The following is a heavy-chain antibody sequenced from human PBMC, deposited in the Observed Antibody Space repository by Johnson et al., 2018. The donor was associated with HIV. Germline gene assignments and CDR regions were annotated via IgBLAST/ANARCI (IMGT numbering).Heavy chain of an antibody. CDR3: ARLRGAFDI. V-gene: IGHV3-30*19. J-gene: IGHJ3*02. CDR2: MWYDGSNK. CDR1: GFTFSTYG. Sequence: VQLVESGGGVVQPGRSLRLSCAASGFTFSTYGMHWVRQAPGKGLEWVAVMWYDGSNKYFADSVKGRFTISRDNSKNTLYLQINSLRAEDTAVYYCARLRGAFDIWGQGTMVTVSS.